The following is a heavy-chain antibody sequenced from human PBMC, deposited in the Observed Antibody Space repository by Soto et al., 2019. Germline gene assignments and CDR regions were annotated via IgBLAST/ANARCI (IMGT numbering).Heavy chain of an antibody. CDR3: PRHSLEVVWRGFDF. D-gene: IGHD3-10*01. Sequence: SETLSLTCTVSTDSSSFTNSYWGWIRQSPGKGLQWIGSSSYNGSTFYNPSLKGRVVISFDTSKKQSSLQVTSVTAADTAVYLCPRHSLEVVWRGFDFWGQGSPVTVSS. CDR2: SSYNGST. V-gene: IGHV4-39*01. CDR1: TDSSSFTNSY. J-gene: IGHJ4*02.